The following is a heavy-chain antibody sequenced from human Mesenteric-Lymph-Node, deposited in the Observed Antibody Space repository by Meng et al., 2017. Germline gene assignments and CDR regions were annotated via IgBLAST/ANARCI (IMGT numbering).Heavy chain of an antibody. CDR3: ARGDSRGSLDN. J-gene: IGHJ4*02. Sequence: ASVKVSCKASGYTFTAYFIHWVRQAPGQRLEWMAWINPANGNAKYSQNFQGRVTLTRDTSASTAYMELSSLRSEDTGVYFCARGDSRGSLDNWGQGARVTGYS. V-gene: IGHV1-3*01. CDR2: INPANGNA. CDR1: GYTFTAYF. D-gene: IGHD3-10*01.